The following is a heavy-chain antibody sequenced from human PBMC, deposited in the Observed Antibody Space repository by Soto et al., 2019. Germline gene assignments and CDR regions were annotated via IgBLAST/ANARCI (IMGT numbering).Heavy chain of an antibody. CDR1: GYTFTCYY. V-gene: IGHV1-46*01. Sequence: ASVKVSCKASGYTFTCYYMHWVPQAPVQGLEWMGINNPSGGSTSYAQKFQGRVTMTRDTSTSTVYMELSSLRSEDTAVYYCARDLDGRYRSSGYYYYGMDVWGQGPSVTLSS. CDR2: NNPSGGST. D-gene: IGHD6-13*01. J-gene: IGHJ6*02. CDR3: ARDLDGRYRSSGYYYYGMDV.